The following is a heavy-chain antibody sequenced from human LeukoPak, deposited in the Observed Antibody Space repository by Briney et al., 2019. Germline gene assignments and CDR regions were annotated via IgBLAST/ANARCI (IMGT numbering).Heavy chain of an antibody. CDR2: ISVGGGAT. V-gene: IGHV3-23*01. J-gene: IGHJ4*02. Sequence: GGCLRLSCGASGFALNNFAMTWVRQAPGKGLEWLSVISVGGGATHYADSVKGRFTISRDNSKDTVYLQMDSLRAEDTAIYFCAKQAAGSSTWRSQHFDRWGQGTLVTVSS. CDR1: GFALNNFA. D-gene: IGHD2-2*01. CDR3: AKQAAGSSTWRSQHFDR.